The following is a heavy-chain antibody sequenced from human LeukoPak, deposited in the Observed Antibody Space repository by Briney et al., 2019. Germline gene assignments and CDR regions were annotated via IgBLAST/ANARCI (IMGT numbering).Heavy chain of an antibody. CDR3: AKTLLELPSDAFDI. D-gene: IGHD1-7*01. V-gene: IGHV3-48*01. J-gene: IGHJ3*02. CDR2: ISSSSSTI. CDR1: GFTFSSYS. Sequence: GGSLRLSCAASGFTFSSYSMNWVRQAPGKGLEWVSYISSSSSTIYYADSVKGRFTISRDNAKNSLYLQMNSLRAEDTAVYYCAKTLLELPSDAFDIWGQGTMVTVSS.